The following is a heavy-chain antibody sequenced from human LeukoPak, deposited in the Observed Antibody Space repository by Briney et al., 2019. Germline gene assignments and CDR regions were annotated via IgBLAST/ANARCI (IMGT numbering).Heavy chain of an antibody. CDR2: MNPSGSST. Sequence: SVKVSCKASVYTFTSYYMHWVGQSAGQGGEWMGRMNPSGSSTSYEQKFQGRLSLTRGMSTSTDYMELSSLRSEETAVYYCARDNSVGDTAWWFDPWGQGTLVTVSS. J-gene: IGHJ5*02. D-gene: IGHD1-26*01. V-gene: IGHV1-46*01. CDR3: ARDNSVGDTAWWFDP. CDR1: VYTFTSYY.